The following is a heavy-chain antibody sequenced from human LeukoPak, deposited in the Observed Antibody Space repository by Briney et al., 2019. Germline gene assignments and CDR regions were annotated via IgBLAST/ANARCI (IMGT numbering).Heavy chain of an antibody. CDR3: ARDLIGGNAYDY. CDR1: GFTFSSYS. CDR2: VTSSSRTI. D-gene: IGHD2-15*01. V-gene: IGHV3-48*01. J-gene: IGHJ4*02. Sequence: GGSLRLSCAASGFTFSSYSMNWVRQAPGKGPEWIAYVTSSSRTIYYADSVKGRFTISRDNAKSSLYLQLDGLRAEDTAVYYCARDLIGGNAYDYWGQGALVTDSS.